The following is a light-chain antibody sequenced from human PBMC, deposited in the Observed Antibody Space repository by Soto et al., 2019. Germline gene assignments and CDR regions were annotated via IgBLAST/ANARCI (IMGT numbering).Light chain of an antibody. CDR3: QTWDTGTQV. V-gene: IGLV4-69*01. CDR1: SGHSTYT. CDR2: LKNDGSH. Sequence: QLVLTQSPSASASPGASVKLTCTLSSGHSTYTIAWHQQHPGKGPRYLMRLKNDGSHTKGDGIPDRFSGSSFGAERYLTISSLQSEDEADYYCQTWDTGTQVFGAGTKLTVL. J-gene: IGLJ2*01.